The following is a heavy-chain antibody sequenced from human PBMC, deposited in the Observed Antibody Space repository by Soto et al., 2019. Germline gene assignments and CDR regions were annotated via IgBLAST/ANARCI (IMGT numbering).Heavy chain of an antibody. J-gene: IGHJ4*02. CDR2: ISAGGGST. CDR3: AKVYSSGSYFPDY. Sequence: HPGGSLRLSCAASGFTFSSYAMGWVRQTPGKGLEWVSAISAGGGSTYYADSVKGRFTISRDNSKNTLYLQISSLRAEDTAVYYCAKVYSSGSYFPDYWGQGTLVTVSS. CDR1: GFTFSSYA. V-gene: IGHV3-23*01. D-gene: IGHD3-22*01.